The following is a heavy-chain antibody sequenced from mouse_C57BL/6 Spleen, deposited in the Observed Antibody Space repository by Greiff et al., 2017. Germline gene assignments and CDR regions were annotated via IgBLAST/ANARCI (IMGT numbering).Heavy chain of an antibody. J-gene: IGHJ3*01. V-gene: IGHV14-4*01. CDR2: IDPENGAT. CDR1: GFNIKDDY. CDR3: TTEIWDYDRSRFAY. Sequence: EVQLQQSGAELVRPGASVTLSCTASGFNIKDDYMHWVKQRPEQGLEWIGWIDPENGATEYASKFQGKATITADTSSNTAYLQLSSLASEDTAVYYCTTEIWDYDRSRFAYWGQGTMVTVAA. D-gene: IGHD2-4*01.